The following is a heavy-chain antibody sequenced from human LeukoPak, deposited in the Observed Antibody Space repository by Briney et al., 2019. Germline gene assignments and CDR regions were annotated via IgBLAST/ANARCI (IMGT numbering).Heavy chain of an antibody. J-gene: IGHJ4*02. CDR1: GYTFTGYY. V-gene: IGHV1-2*02. CDR2: INPNSGGT. CDR3: ARDGPHTAMVTNVFD. Sequence: GASVKVSCKASGYTFTGYYMHWVRQAPGQGLEWMGWINPNSGGTNYAQKFQGRVTMTRDTSISTAYMELSRLRSDDTAVYYCARDGPHTAMVTNVFDWGQGTLVTVSS. D-gene: IGHD5-18*01.